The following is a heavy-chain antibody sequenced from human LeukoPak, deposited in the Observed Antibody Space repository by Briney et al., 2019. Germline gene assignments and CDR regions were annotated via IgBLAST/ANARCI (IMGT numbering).Heavy chain of an antibody. CDR2: ISEGSNYI. CDR3: VRDSDTYGDHTTRRFDS. Sequence: GSLRLSCAASGFTFSSYNMNWVRQAPGKGLEWVACISEGSNYIYYADSMKGRFTIPRDNAKNSLYLEMNSLRVEDTAVYHCVRDSDTYGDHTTRRFDSWGQGTLVTVSS. D-gene: IGHD4-17*01. CDR1: GFTFSSYN. V-gene: IGHV3-21*01. J-gene: IGHJ4*02.